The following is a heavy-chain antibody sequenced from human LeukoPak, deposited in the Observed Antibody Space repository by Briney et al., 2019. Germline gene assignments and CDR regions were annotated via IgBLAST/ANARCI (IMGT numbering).Heavy chain of an antibody. CDR3: ARDSGMVRGTVDY. CDR1: GFTFTSSA. V-gene: IGHV1-58*01. J-gene: IGHJ4*02. Sequence: ASVKVSCKASGFTFTSSAVQWVRQARGQRLEWIGWIVVGSGNTNYAQKFQERVTITRDMSTSTAYMELSSLRSEDTAVYYCARDSGMVRGTVDYWGQGTLVTVSS. CDR2: IVVGSGNT. D-gene: IGHD3-10*01.